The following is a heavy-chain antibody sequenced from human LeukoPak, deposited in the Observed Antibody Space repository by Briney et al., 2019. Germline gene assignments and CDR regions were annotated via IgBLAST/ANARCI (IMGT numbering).Heavy chain of an antibody. Sequence: GGSLRLSCAVSGFTFSNEAMGWVRQLRGGGLEWVSTISPGGGTTYYAESMKGRFTISRDNSKNTLYLQMNSLRAEDTAVYYCARVEYYNFWSGHDWYFDLWGRGTLVTVSS. J-gene: IGHJ2*01. CDR3: ARVEYYNFWSGHDWYFDL. D-gene: IGHD3-3*01. CDR1: GFTFSNEA. V-gene: IGHV3-23*01. CDR2: ISPGGGTT.